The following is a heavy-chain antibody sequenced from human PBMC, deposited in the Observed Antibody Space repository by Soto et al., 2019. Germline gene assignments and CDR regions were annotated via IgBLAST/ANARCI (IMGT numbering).Heavy chain of an antibody. CDR1: GFTFDVYA. CDR3: AKGGQLLSQLWFDP. V-gene: IGHV3-9*01. CDR2: ISWNSGSI. D-gene: IGHD2-2*01. Sequence: EVQLVESGGGLVQPGRSLRLSCAASGFTFDVYAMLGVRQAPGEGLEGVSGISWNSGSIGYADSVKGRFTISRDNAKNSLYLQMNSLRAEDTALYYCAKGGQLLSQLWFDPWGQGTLVTVSS. J-gene: IGHJ5*02.